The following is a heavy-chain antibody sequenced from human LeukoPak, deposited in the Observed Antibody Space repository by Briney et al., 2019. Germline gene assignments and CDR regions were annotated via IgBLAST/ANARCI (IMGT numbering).Heavy chain of an antibody. CDR3: ARDYYGSGSCDY. CDR2: IKRDGGDN. J-gene: IGHJ4*02. Sequence: GGSLRLSCAASGFTSSNYRTSGVRQAPAKGLEGVTNIKRDGGDNYYVDSVKGRFTISRDDAKNSLYLQMNSLRAEDTAVYYCARDYYGSGSCDYWGQGTLVTVSS. V-gene: IGHV3-7*01. D-gene: IGHD3-10*01. CDR1: GFTSSNYR.